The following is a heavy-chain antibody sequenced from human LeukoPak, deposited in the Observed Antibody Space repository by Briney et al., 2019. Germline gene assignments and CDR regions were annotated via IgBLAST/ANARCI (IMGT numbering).Heavy chain of an antibody. CDR1: GFTFSSYW. Sequence: GGSLRLSCAASGFTFSSYWMHWVRQAPGKGLVWVSRINSDGSSTSYADSVKGRFTISRDNAKNTLYLQMNSLRAEDTAVYYCATGTSSGWCGPGGYWGQGTLVTVST. J-gene: IGHJ4*02. CDR3: ATGTSSGWCGPGGY. D-gene: IGHD6-19*01. CDR2: INSDGSST. V-gene: IGHV3-74*01.